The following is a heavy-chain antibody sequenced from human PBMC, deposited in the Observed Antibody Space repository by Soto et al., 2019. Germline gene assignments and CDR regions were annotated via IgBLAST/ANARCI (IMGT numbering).Heavy chain of an antibody. CDR3: TTSRESYYDFWSGYYYGMDV. CDR2: IRSKAYGGTT. CDR1: GFTFGDYA. D-gene: IGHD3-3*01. J-gene: IGHJ6*02. Sequence: GGSLRLSCTASGFTFGDYAMSWVRQAPGKGLEWVGFIRSKAYGGTTEYATSVKGRFTISRDDSKSIAYLQMNSLKTEDTAVYYCTTSRESYYDFWSGYYYGMDVWGQGTTVTVSS. V-gene: IGHV3-49*04.